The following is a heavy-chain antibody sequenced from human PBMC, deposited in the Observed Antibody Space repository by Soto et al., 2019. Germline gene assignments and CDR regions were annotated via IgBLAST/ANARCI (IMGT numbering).Heavy chain of an antibody. CDR2: IYWDDDK. CDR1: GFSLNTNAVG. J-gene: IGHJ6*02. Sequence: QITLKESGPTLVKPTQTLTLTCTFSGFSLNTNAVGVAWIRQPPGKALEWIALIYWDDDKRYSPSLKSRLTITKDTSKNQVVLTMTNMDPVDTATYYCAHRHANCVMDVWGQGTTVTVSS. D-gene: IGHD2-21*01. CDR3: AHRHANCVMDV. V-gene: IGHV2-5*02.